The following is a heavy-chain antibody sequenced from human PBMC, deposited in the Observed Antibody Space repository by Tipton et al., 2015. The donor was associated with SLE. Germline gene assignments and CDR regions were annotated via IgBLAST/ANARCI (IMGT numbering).Heavy chain of an antibody. D-gene: IGHD1-20*01. CDR2: ISWNSGSI. CDR3: AKDGDRYNWNAAAFDI. V-gene: IGHV3-9*01. Sequence: SLRLSCAASGFTFDDYAMHWVRQAPGKGLEWVSGISWNSGSIGYADSVKGRFTISRDNAKNSLYLQMNSLRAEDTALYYCAKDGDRYNWNAAAFDIWGQGTMVTVSS. J-gene: IGHJ3*02. CDR1: GFTFDDYA.